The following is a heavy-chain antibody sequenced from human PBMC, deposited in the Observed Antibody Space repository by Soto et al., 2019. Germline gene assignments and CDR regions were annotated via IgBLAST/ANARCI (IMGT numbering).Heavy chain of an antibody. Sequence: ASVKVSCKASGYTFTSYAMHWVRQAPGQRLEWMGWINAGNGNSKYSQKFQGRVTITRDTSASTAYMELSSLRSEDTAVYYCARDGPRDDSSGYPGWGQGTLVTVSS. J-gene: IGHJ4*02. CDR3: ARDGPRDDSSGYPG. CDR2: INAGNGNS. D-gene: IGHD3-22*01. CDR1: GYTFTSYA. V-gene: IGHV1-3*01.